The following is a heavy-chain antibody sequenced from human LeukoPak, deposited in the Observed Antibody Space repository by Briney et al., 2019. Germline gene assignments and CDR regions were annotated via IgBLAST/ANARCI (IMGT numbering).Heavy chain of an antibody. D-gene: IGHD4-17*01. CDR2: IYSGGST. J-gene: IGHJ4*02. CDR1: GFTVSSNY. CDR3: AREEDYDGKNY. Sequence: HAGGSLRLSCAASGFTVSSNYMSWVRQAPGKGLEWVSVIYSGGSTYYADSVKGRFTISRDNSKNTLYLQMNSLRAEDTAVYYCAREEDYDGKNYWGQGTLVTVSS. V-gene: IGHV3-53*01.